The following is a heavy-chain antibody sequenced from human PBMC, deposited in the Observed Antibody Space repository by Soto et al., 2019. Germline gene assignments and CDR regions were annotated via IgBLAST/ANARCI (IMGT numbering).Heavy chain of an antibody. J-gene: IGHJ4*02. CDR1: GGSISSYY. CDR3: ARGPAGDWTDY. D-gene: IGHD2-21*02. Sequence: PSETLSLTCTVSGGSISSYYWNWIRQPPGKGLEWIGYFYYSGSTNYNPSLKSRVTISVDTSKNQFSLKLSSVTAADTAVYYCARGPAGDWTDYWGQGTLVTVSS. CDR2: FYYSGST. V-gene: IGHV4-59*01.